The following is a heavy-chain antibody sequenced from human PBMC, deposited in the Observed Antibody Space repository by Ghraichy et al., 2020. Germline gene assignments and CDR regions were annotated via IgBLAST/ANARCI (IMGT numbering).Heavy chain of an antibody. D-gene: IGHD3-3*01. V-gene: IGHV4-4*07. CDR1: GGSISSYY. CDR2: IYTSGST. CDR3: AREVKADFWSGYYGYNWFDP. J-gene: IGHJ5*02. Sequence: SETLSLTCTVSGGSISSYYWSWIRQPAGKGLEWIGRIYTSGSTNYNPSLKSRVTMSVDTSKNQFSLKLSSVTAADTAVYYCAREVKADFWSGYYGYNWFDPWGHGTLVTVSS.